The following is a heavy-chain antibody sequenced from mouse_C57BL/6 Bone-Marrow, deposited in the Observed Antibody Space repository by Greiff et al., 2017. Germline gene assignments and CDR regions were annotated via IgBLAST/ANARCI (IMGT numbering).Heavy chain of an antibody. J-gene: IGHJ4*01. Sequence: QVQLQQSGAELMKPGASVKLSCKASGYTFTGYWIEWVKQRPGHGLEWIGEILPGSGSTYYNEKFKGKATFTADKSSNTAYMQLSSLTTEDSVIYDVARCVYDGYYDAMDNWGQGTSVTVSS. CDR3: ARCVYDGYYDAMDN. CDR1: GYTFTGYW. CDR2: ILPGSGST. V-gene: IGHV1-9*01. D-gene: IGHD2-3*01.